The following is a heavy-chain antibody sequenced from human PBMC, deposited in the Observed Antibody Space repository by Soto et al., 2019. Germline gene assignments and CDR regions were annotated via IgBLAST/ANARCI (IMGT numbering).Heavy chain of an antibody. V-gene: IGHV3-74*01. CDR1: GFTFSSYW. D-gene: IGHD3-22*01. J-gene: IGHJ4*02. Sequence: HPGGSLRLSCAASGFTFSSYWMHWVRQAPGKGLVWVARINGDGSSTGRSASYADSVKGRFTISRDNAKNSLYLQMNSLRAEDTAVYYCAREDPYYYDSSGFYGPTDYWGQGTLVTVSS. CDR3: AREDPYYYDSSGFYGPTDY. CDR2: INGDGSSTGRSA.